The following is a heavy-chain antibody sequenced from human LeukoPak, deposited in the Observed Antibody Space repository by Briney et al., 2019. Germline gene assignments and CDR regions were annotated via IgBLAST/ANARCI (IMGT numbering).Heavy chain of an antibody. D-gene: IGHD3-16*01. CDR1: GFTFNSYS. CDR3: ARGCAPVFYYYMDV. J-gene: IGHJ6*03. V-gene: IGHV3-48*01. Sequence: GGSLRLSCAASGFTFNSYSMNWVRQAPGKGLEWVSYISSSSSTIYYADSVKGRFTISRDNAKNSLYLQMNSLRAEDTAVYYCARGCAPVFYYYMDVWGKGTTVTVSS. CDR2: ISSSSSTI.